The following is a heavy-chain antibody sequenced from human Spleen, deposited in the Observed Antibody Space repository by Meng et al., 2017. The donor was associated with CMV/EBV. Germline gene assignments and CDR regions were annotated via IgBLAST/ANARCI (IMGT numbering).Heavy chain of an antibody. V-gene: IGHV4-4*02. CDR1: GGSIVSGNW. CDR3: ARDRGHSASDYWAFDY. CDR2: IHHTGST. J-gene: IGHJ4*02. Sequence: SETLSLTGTVSGGSIVSGNWWNWVRQAPGKGLEWIGEIHHTGSTNYNPSLKSRVTISIDKSKKQFSLKLTSVTAADTAVYYCARDRGHSASDYWAFDYWGQGTLVTVSS. D-gene: IGHD5-12*01.